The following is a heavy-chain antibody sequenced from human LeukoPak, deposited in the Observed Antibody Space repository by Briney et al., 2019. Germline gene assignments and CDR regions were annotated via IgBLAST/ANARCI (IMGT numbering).Heavy chain of an antibody. D-gene: IGHD3-9*01. V-gene: IGHV3-30*18. CDR3: AKGRHYDILTGILDY. Sequence: GGSLRLSCAASGFTFSSYGMHWVRQAPGKGLEWVAVISYDGSNKYYADSVKGRFTISRDNSKNTLYLQMNSLRAEDTAVYYCAKGRHYDILTGILDYWGQGTLVTVSS. J-gene: IGHJ4*02. CDR1: GFTFSSYG. CDR2: ISYDGSNK.